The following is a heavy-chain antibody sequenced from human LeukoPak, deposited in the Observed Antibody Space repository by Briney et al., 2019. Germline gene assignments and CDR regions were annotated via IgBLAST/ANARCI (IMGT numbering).Heavy chain of an antibody. CDR2: THTSGST. Sequence: SETLSLTCTVSGGSISSYYWTWIRQPAGKGLEWIGRTHTSGSTNYNPSLKSRVTISVDTSKNQFSLKLSSVTAADTAVYYCARPRSSSWLDFDYWGQGTLVTVSS. CDR3: ARPRSSSWLDFDY. CDR1: GGSISSYY. V-gene: IGHV4-4*07. D-gene: IGHD6-13*01. J-gene: IGHJ4*02.